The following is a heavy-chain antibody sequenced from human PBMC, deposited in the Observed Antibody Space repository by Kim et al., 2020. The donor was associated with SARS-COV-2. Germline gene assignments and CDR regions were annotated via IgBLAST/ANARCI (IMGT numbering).Heavy chain of an antibody. CDR2: IYYSGST. J-gene: IGHJ4*02. V-gene: IGHV4-39*07. CDR3: ARLSLEPFDY. D-gene: IGHD1-1*01. Sequence: SETLSLTCTVSGGSISSSSYYWGWIRQPPGKGLEWIGSIYYSGSTYYNPSLKSRVTISVDTSKNQFSLKLSSVTAADTAVYYCARLSLEPFDYWGQGTLVTVSS. CDR1: GGSISSSSYY.